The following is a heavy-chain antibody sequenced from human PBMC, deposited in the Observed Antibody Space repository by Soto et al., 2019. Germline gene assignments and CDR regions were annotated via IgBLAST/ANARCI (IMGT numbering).Heavy chain of an antibody. D-gene: IGHD6-13*01. Sequence: PGGSLRRSCAASGFTFSSYAMHWVRQAPGKGLEWVAVISYDGSNKYYADSVKGRFTISRDNSKNTLYLQMNSLRAEDTAVYYCARDGIAGNGGFDYSGQGTLVTVSS. J-gene: IGHJ4*02. V-gene: IGHV3-30-3*01. CDR1: GFTFSSYA. CDR2: ISYDGSNK. CDR3: ARDGIAGNGGFDY.